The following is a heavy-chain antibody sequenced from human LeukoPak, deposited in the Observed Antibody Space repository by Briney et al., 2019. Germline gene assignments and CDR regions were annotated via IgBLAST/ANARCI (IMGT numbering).Heavy chain of an antibody. J-gene: IGHJ6*03. CDR1: GFTFDDYA. V-gene: IGHV3-43*02. Sequence: PGGSLRLSCAASGFTFDDYAMHWVRQAPGKGLEWVSLISGDGGSTYYADSMKGRFTISRDNSKNSLYLQMNSLRTEDTALYYCATQTRSGSYYFYYYYMDVWGKGTTVTVSS. CDR3: ATQTRSGSYYFYYYYMDV. D-gene: IGHD1-26*01. CDR2: ISGDGGST.